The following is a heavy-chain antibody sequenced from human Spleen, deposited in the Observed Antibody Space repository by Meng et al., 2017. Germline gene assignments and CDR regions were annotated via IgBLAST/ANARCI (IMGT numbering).Heavy chain of an antibody. Sequence: QVRLVRLGDVVLNPGASVKVHCKPGGYNFPAYCLPCATLAPGQVLDWMVRIDPKSGYTHYVQRFQGRVTMTGDTSISTAYMELSGLRSDDTAMYYCARDEDISAAGKLFGDYWGQGTLVTVSS. J-gene: IGHJ4*02. CDR2: IDPKSGYT. CDR3: ARDEDISAAGKLFGDY. V-gene: IGHV1-2*06. D-gene: IGHD6-13*01. CDR1: GYNFPAYC.